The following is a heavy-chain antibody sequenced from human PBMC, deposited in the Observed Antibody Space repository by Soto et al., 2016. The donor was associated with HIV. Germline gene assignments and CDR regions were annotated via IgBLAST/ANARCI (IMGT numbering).Heavy chain of an antibody. Sequence: EVQLLESGGGLVQAGGSLRLSCAASGFSFSAYAMTWVRLAPGKGLEWVSSVSSGGSTYYADSVKGRFTISRDNSKHTLYLQMNSLTAEDAAVYYCAKDPMQWQVTWYLDYWGQGTLVTVSS. D-gene: IGHD6-19*01. CDR1: GFSFSAYA. CDR2: VSSGGST. J-gene: IGHJ4*02. CDR3: AKDPMQWQVTWYLDY. V-gene: IGHV3-23*01.